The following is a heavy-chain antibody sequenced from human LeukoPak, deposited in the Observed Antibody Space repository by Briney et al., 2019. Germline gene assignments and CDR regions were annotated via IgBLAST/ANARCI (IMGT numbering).Heavy chain of an antibody. D-gene: IGHD2-2*01. J-gene: IGHJ6*02. CDR1: GGTFSSYA. Sequence: SVKVSCKASGGTFSSYAISWVRQAPGQGLEWMGGIIPIFGTANYAQKFQGRVTITADESTSTAYMELSSLRSEDTAVYYCARAGDCSSTSCYQSNYYYYGMDVWGQGTTVTVSS. CDR3: ARAGDCSSTSCYQSNYYYYGMDV. V-gene: IGHV1-69*13. CDR2: IIPIFGTA.